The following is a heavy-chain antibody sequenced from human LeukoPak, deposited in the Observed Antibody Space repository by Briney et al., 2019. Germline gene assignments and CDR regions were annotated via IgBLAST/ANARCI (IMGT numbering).Heavy chain of an antibody. CDR1: GYTFTSYD. CDR3: ARDLHRVVVRGVPHYYYYMDV. CDR2: ISTYNGNT. D-gene: IGHD3-10*01. J-gene: IGHJ6*03. V-gene: IGHV1-18*01. Sequence: ASVKVSCKASGYTFTSYDINWVRQAPGQGLEWMGWISTYNGNTNYVQKLQGRVTMTIDTSTSTAYMELRSLRSDDTAVYYCARDLHRVVVRGVPHYYYYMDVWGKGTTVTISS.